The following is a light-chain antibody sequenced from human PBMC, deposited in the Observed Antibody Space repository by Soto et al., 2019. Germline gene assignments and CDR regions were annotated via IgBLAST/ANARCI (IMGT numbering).Light chain of an antibody. CDR1: SSNIGAGYD. Sequence: QSVLTQPPSVSGAPGQRVTISCTGSSSNIGAGYDVHWYQQLPGTAPKLLIYGNSNRPSGVPDRFSGSKSGTSASLAISGLQADDEADYYCCSFAGIPAGVFGTGTKVTVL. CDR3: CSFAGIPAGV. J-gene: IGLJ1*01. CDR2: GNS. V-gene: IGLV1-40*01.